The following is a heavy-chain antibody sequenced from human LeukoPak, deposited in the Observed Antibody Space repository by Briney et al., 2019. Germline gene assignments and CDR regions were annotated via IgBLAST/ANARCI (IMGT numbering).Heavy chain of an antibody. J-gene: IGHJ3*02. CDR3: ARDHGVWAFDI. CDR2: IYTSGST. CDR1: GGSISSYY. Sequence: PSATLSLTCTVSGGSISSYYWSWIRQPAGKGLEWIGRIYTSGSTHYNPSLKCRVTMSVDTSKNQFSLKLSSVTAADTAVYYCARDHGVWAFDIWGQGTMVTVSS. V-gene: IGHV4-4*07.